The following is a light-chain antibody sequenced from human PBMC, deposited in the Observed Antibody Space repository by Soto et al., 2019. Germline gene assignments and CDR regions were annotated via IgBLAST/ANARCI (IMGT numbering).Light chain of an antibody. CDR1: QDITNY. Sequence: DIQMTQSPSSLSASVGDRVTVTCHASQDITNYLNWYQQKPGKAPKLLINDASNLEKGVPSRFSVCGSGTEFTFAITSLQPEDIAAYYCQHYCNRPLTFGGGTKVESK. J-gene: IGKJ4*01. CDR3: QHYCNRPLT. V-gene: IGKV1-33*01. CDR2: DAS.